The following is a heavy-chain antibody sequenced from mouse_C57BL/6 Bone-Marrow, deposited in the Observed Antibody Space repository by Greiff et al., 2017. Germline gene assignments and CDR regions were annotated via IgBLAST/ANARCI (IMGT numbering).Heavy chain of an antibody. Sequence: EVKLQESGPVLVKPGASVKMSCKASGYTFTDYYMNWVKQSHGKSLEWIGVINPYNGGTSYNQKFKGKATLTVDKSSSTAYMELNSLTSEDSAVYYCARYTTLFDYWGQGTTLTVSS. J-gene: IGHJ2*01. D-gene: IGHD1-1*01. CDR1: GYTFTDYY. CDR3: ARYTTLFDY. CDR2: INPYNGGT. V-gene: IGHV1-19*01.